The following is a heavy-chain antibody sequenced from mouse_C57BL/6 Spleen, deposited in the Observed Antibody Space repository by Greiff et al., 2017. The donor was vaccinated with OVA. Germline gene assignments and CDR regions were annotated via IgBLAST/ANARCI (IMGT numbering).Heavy chain of an antibody. D-gene: IGHD2-3*01. CDR3: ASGEFLDGYYG. J-gene: IGHJ2*01. V-gene: IGHV14-2*01. CDR2: IDPEDGET. Sequence: EVQGVESGAELVKPGASVKLSCTASGFNIKDYYMHWVKQRTEQGLEWIGRIDPEDGETKYAPKFQGKATITADTSSNTAYLQRSSLTSEDTAVYYCASGEFLDGYYGWGQGTTLTVSS. CDR1: GFNIKDYY.